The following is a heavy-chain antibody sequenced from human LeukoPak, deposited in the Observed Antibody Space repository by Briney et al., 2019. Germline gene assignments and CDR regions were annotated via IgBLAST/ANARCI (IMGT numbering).Heavy chain of an antibody. D-gene: IGHD3-22*01. CDR3: AREGSSGYLAGY. J-gene: IGHJ4*02. Sequence: GASVKVSCKASGYTFTSYYMHWVRQAPGQGLEWMGIINPSGGSTSYAQKFQGRVTMTRDTSTSTVYVELSSLRSEDTAVYYCAREGSSGYLAGYWGQGTLVTVSS. CDR1: GYTFTSYY. CDR2: INPSGGST. V-gene: IGHV1-46*01.